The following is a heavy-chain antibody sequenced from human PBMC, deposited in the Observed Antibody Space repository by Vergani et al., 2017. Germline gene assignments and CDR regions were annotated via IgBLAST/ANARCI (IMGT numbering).Heavy chain of an antibody. CDR3: ARAGGYYYYYMDV. Sequence: EVQLVESGGGLVQPGGSLRLSCSASGFTFSSYWMHWVRQDPGKGLVWVSRINSDGSSTSYADSVKGRFTISRDNAKNTLYLQMNSLRAEDTAVYYCARAGGYYYYYMDVWGKGTTVTVSS. CDR2: INSDGSST. V-gene: IGHV3-74*01. CDR1: GFTFSSYW. J-gene: IGHJ6*03. D-gene: IGHD3-16*01.